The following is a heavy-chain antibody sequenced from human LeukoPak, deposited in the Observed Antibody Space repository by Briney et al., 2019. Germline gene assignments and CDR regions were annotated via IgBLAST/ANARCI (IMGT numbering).Heavy chain of an antibody. D-gene: IGHD3-3*01. V-gene: IGHV3-74*01. CDR3: ARVNLRFDAFDI. CDR1: GFTFSSYW. CDR2: INSDRSST. J-gene: IGHJ3*02. Sequence: GGSLRLSCAASGFTFSSYWMHWVRQAPGKGLVWVSRINSDRSSTSYADSVKGRFTISRDNAKNTLYLQMNSLRAEDTAVYYCARVNLRFDAFDIWGQGTMVTVSS.